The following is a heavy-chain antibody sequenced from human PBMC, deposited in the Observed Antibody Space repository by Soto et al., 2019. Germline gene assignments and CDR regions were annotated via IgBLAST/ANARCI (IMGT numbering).Heavy chain of an antibody. D-gene: IGHD2-2*01. J-gene: IGHJ6*02. Sequence: PSETLSLTCTVSGGSISGYYWAWVRQPPERGLEWIGFIYYDGTISSNPSLNSRVTLSVDTSKNQFSLKLSSVTAADTAVYYCARDANHLYCSSTSCSYKYYYYYYCMHVWGQGPTVTVSS. V-gene: IGHV4-59*01. CDR3: ARDANHLYCSSTSCSYKYYYYYYCMHV. CDR1: GGSISGYY. CDR2: IYYDGTI.